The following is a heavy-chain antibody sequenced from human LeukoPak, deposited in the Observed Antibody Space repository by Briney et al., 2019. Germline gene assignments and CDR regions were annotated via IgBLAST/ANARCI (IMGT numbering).Heavy chain of an antibody. CDR1: GGSISSGGYY. Sequence: SETLSLTCTVSGGSISSGGYYWSWIRQHPGKGLEWIGYIYYSGSTYYNPSLKSRVTISVDTSKNQFSLKLSSVTAADTAVYYCARVSYEDYYLFDYWGQGTLVTVS. V-gene: IGHV4-31*03. CDR2: IYYSGST. CDR3: ARVSYEDYYLFDY. D-gene: IGHD3-22*01. J-gene: IGHJ4*02.